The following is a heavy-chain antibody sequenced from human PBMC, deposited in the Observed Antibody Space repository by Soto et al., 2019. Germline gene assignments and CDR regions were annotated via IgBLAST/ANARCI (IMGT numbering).Heavy chain of an antibody. J-gene: IGHJ4*02. Sequence: PSDTLSLTCAFYGGSFSGYYWGWIRQPPGKGLEWIGEINHSGSTNYNPSLKSRVTISVDTSKNQFSLKLSSVTAADTAVYYCARGPSIAVAGTMVNYFDYWGQGTLVTVSS. V-gene: IGHV4-34*01. D-gene: IGHD6-19*01. CDR3: ARGPSIAVAGTMVNYFDY. CDR2: INHSGST. CDR1: GGSFSGYY.